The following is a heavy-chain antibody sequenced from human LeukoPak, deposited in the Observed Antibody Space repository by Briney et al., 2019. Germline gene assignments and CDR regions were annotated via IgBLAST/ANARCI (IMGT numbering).Heavy chain of an antibody. V-gene: IGHV3-53*04. Sequence: GGSLRLSCAASGFTVSSNYMSWVRQAPGKGLEWVSVIYSGGSTYYADSVKGRFTISRHNSKNTLYLQMNSLRAEDTAVYYCAREKRGYGYGQHADWGIDYWGQGTLVTVSS. CDR2: IYSGGST. CDR3: AREKRGYGYGQHADWGIDY. CDR1: GFTVSSNY. J-gene: IGHJ4*02. D-gene: IGHD5-18*01.